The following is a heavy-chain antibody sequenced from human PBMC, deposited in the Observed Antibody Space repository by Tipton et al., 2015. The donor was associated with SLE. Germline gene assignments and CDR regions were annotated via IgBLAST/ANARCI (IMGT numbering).Heavy chain of an antibody. CDR3: VKSRRKLHVNRGLSRGTWFDP. CDR1: GFSLSNYA. J-gene: IGHJ5*02. CDR2: IPHDGRNQ. V-gene: IGHV3-30*02. Sequence: SLRLSCVASGFSLSNYAMVWVRQAPGKGLEWVAFIPHDGRNQDYAESVWGRFSISRDNSKDTLYLHVNDLRDENTAVYYFVKSRRKLHVNRGLSRGTWFDPWGLGPLITVSA. D-gene: IGHD3-16*01.